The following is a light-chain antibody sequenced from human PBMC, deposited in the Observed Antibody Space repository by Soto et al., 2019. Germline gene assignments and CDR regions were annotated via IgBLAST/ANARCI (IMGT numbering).Light chain of an antibody. Sequence: DIQMTQSPPTLSASVGDTVTITCRASQSISTWMAWYQQKPGKAPKLLIFDASTLQGGVPSRFSDSASGTEFTLTISSLQPDDFATYYCQHYDSYPYTFGQGTKVEI. CDR3: QHYDSYPYT. V-gene: IGKV1-5*01. J-gene: IGKJ2*01. CDR2: DAS. CDR1: QSISTW.